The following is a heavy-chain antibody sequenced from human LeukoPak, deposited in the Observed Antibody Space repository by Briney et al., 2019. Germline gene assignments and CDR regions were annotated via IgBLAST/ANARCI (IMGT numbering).Heavy chain of an antibody. Sequence: ASVKVSCKASGYTFTGYYMHWVRQAPGQGLEWMGWINTNTGNPTYAQGFTGRFVFSLDTSVSTAYLQISSLKAEDTAVYYCARAGVDIVATLFDYWGQGTLVTVSS. CDR2: INTNTGNP. V-gene: IGHV7-4-1*02. J-gene: IGHJ4*02. CDR3: ARAGVDIVATLFDY. CDR1: GYTFTGYY. D-gene: IGHD5-12*01.